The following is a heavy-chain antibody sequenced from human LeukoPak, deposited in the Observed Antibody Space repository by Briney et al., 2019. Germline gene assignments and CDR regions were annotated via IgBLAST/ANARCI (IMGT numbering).Heavy chain of an antibody. Sequence: ASVTVSCKASGGTFSSYAISWVRQAPGQGLERMGGIIPIFGTANYAQKFQGRVTITADESTSTAYMELSSLRSEDTAVYYCASPITIFGVVIMGFVNWGQGTLVTVSS. D-gene: IGHD3-3*01. V-gene: IGHV1-69*13. CDR1: GGTFSSYA. CDR2: IIPIFGTA. CDR3: ASPITIFGVVIMGFVN. J-gene: IGHJ4*02.